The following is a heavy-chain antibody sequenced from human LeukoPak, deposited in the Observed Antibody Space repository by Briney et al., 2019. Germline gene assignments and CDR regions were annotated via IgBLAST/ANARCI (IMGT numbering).Heavy chain of an antibody. J-gene: IGHJ5*02. CDR1: GGSLSSGGYS. CDR2: IYHSGST. CDR3: ARSDGGDSGLGWFDP. V-gene: IGHV4-30-2*01. Sequence: SETLSLTCAVSGGSLSSGGYSWSWIRQPPGTGLEWIGYIYHSGSTYYNPSLKSRVTISVDRSKNQFSLKLSSVTAADTAVYFCARSDGGDSGLGWFDPWGQGTLVTVSS. D-gene: IGHD4-23*01.